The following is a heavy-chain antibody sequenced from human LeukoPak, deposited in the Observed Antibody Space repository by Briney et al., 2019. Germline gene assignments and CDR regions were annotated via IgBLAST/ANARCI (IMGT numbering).Heavy chain of an antibody. V-gene: IGHV3-74*01. Sequence: GGSLRLSCAASGFTFSNYWMHGVRQVPEKGLVWVSRVNPDGSNIAYANSVKGRFTSSRDNAKNTLYLQMNRLRVEDTAVYYCARGGSYGDYWGQGILVTVSS. D-gene: IGHD3-16*01. J-gene: IGHJ4*02. CDR2: VNPDGSNI. CDR1: GFTFSNYW. CDR3: ARGGSYGDY.